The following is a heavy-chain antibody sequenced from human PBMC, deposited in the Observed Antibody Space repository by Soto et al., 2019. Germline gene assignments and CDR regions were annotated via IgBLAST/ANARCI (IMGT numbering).Heavy chain of an antibody. V-gene: IGHV3-33*01. CDR3: ARDKGTHSDSRDSSGLPDY. CDR1: GFSFSNYG. CDR2: IWYDGSNE. J-gene: IGHJ4*02. D-gene: IGHD3-22*01. Sequence: QVQLVESGGGVVQPGRSLRLSCAASGFSFSNYGMHWVRQAPGKGLEWVAVIWYDGSNENYADSVKGRFTISRDNPKNTLYLHVNSLRDEDTAVYYCARDKGTHSDSRDSSGLPDYWGQGTLVTVS.